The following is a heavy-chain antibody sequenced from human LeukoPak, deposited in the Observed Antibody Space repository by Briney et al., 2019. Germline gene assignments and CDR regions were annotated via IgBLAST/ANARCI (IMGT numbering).Heavy chain of an antibody. CDR1: GFTFSNYW. CDR2: INGDGSDT. J-gene: IGHJ4*02. CDR3: ARYIISWGKFDY. V-gene: IGHV3-74*01. D-gene: IGHD3-16*01. Sequence: GGSLRLSCAASGFTFSNYWMHWVRQVPGKGLMWVSRINGDGSDTSYADSVKGRFTISRDNAKGTLSLQMKSLRAEDTAVYYCARYIISWGKFDYWGQGALVTVSS.